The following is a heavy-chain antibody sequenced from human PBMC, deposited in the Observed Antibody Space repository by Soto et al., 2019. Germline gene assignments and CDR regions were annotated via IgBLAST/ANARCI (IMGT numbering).Heavy chain of an antibody. D-gene: IGHD6-13*01. Sequence: GGSLRLSCAASGFTFDDFGMSWVRQAPGKGLEWVSGINWNGGITTYTDSVKGRFTISRDNAKNSLFLQINTLRVEDTALYYCARGRGIAAGGISGHWGQGTLVTVSS. CDR3: ARGRGIAAGGISGH. V-gene: IGHV3-20*04. J-gene: IGHJ4*02. CDR1: GFTFDDFG. CDR2: INWNGGIT.